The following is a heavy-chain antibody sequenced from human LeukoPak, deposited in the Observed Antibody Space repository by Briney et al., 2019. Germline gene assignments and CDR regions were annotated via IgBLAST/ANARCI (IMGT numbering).Heavy chain of an antibody. D-gene: IGHD2-15*01. J-gene: IGHJ5*02. CDR2: MNPNSGNT. CDR3: ARFVRSKVAGDPMIP. V-gene: IGHV1-8*01. Sequence: ASVKVSCKASGYTFTSYDINWVRQATGQGLEWMGWMNPNSGNTGYAQKFQGRVTMTRNTSISTAYMELSSLRSEDTAVYYCARFVRSKVAGDPMIPWGQGTLVTVSS. CDR1: GYTFTSYD.